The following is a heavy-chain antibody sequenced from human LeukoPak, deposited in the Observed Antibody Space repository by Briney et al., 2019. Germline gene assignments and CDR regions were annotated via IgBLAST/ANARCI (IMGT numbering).Heavy chain of an antibody. D-gene: IGHD6-13*01. CDR2: INPSGGT. CDR1: GYTFSMYN. J-gene: IGHJ6*03. V-gene: IGHV1-46*01. Sequence: VASVKVSCKASGYTFSMYNMHWVRQAPGQGLEWMGIINPSGGTSYAQKLQGRITMTRDTSTSTLYMELSSLRSEDTAVYYRARDPRLAAAHYYMDVWGKGTTVTVSS. CDR3: ARDPRLAAAHYYMDV.